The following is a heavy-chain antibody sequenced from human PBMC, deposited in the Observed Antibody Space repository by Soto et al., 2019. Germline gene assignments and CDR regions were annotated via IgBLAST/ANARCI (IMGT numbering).Heavy chain of an antibody. CDR1: GFTFSAYD. V-gene: IGHV3-13*04. CDR2: IGTSADS. CDR3: ARSRAHVHDGMDV. D-gene: IGHD3-10*01. Sequence: GRSLRLSCAASGFTFSAYDMHWVRQTTGKGLEWVSTIGTSADSFYSDSVKGRFTVSGEDTKNSLYLQMNSLGHGDTAVYYCARSRAHVHDGMDVWGQGTTVTVSS. J-gene: IGHJ6*02.